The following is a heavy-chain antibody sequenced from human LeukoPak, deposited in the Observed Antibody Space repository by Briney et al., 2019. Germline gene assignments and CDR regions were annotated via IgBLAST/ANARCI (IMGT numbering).Heavy chain of an antibody. Sequence: PSETLSLTCTVSGGSISSYYWSWIRQPPGKGLEWIGYIYYSGSTNYNPYLKSRVTISVDTSKNQFSLKLSSVTAADTAVYYCARAAGYYGDYLDYWGQGTLVTVSS. CDR2: IYYSGST. CDR3: ARAAGYYGDYLDY. V-gene: IGHV4-59*01. D-gene: IGHD4-17*01. J-gene: IGHJ4*02. CDR1: GGSISSYY.